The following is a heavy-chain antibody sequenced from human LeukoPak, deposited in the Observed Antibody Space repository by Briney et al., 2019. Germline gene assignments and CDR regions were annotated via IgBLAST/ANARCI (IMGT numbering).Heavy chain of an antibody. Sequence: SVKVSCKASGGTFSSYAISWVRQAPGQGLEWMGGISPIFGTANYAQKFQGRVTITADKSTSTAYRELSSLRSEDTAVYYCARDYRSYDILTGYYPSGMDVWGKGTTVTVSS. D-gene: IGHD3-9*01. J-gene: IGHJ6*04. V-gene: IGHV1-69*06. CDR1: GGTFSSYA. CDR3: ARDYRSYDILTGYYPSGMDV. CDR2: ISPIFGTA.